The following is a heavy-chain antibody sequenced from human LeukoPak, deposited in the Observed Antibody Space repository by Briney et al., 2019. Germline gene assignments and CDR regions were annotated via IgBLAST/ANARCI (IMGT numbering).Heavy chain of an antibody. Sequence: GGSLRLSCAASGFTFSSYAMHWARQAPGKGLEWVAVISYDGSNKYYADSVKGRFTISRDNSKNTLYLQMNSLRAEDTAVYYCARTKERWLQFDAFDIWGQGTMVTVSS. J-gene: IGHJ3*02. CDR2: ISYDGSNK. D-gene: IGHD5-24*01. CDR1: GFTFSSYA. V-gene: IGHV3-30*04. CDR3: ARTKERWLQFDAFDI.